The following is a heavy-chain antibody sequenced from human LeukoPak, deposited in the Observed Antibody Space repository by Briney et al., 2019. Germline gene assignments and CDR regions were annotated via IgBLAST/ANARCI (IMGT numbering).Heavy chain of an antibody. CDR3: ARDYGGSSGWFDP. Sequence: ASVKVSCKASGYTLTSYDINWVRQATGQGLEWMGWMSPNSDNTGYAQKFQGGVTFTRDTSISTAYMELRSLTSEDTAVYYCARDYGGSSGWFDPWGQGTLVTVSS. J-gene: IGHJ5*02. CDR1: GYTLTSYD. V-gene: IGHV1-8*01. D-gene: IGHD4-23*01. CDR2: MSPNSDNT.